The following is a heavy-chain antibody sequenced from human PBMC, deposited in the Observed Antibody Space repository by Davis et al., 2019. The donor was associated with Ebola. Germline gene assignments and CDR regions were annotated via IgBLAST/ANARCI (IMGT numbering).Heavy chain of an antibody. D-gene: IGHD4-17*01. CDR3: ARGSYGDQFDYYYYYGMDV. Sequence: SETLSLTCAVSGGSISSSNWWSWVRQPPGKGLEWIGEIYHSGSTNYNPSLKSRVTISVDKSKNQLSLKLSSVTAADTAVYYCARGSYGDQFDYYYYYGMDVWGQGTTVTVSS. CDR1: GGSISSSNW. V-gene: IGHV4-4*02. J-gene: IGHJ6*02. CDR2: IYHSGST.